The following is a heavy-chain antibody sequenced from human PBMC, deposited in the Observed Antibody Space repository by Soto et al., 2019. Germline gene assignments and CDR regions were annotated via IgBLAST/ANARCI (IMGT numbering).Heavy chain of an antibody. J-gene: IGHJ6*02. CDR1: GYTFTSYA. D-gene: IGHD5-12*01. V-gene: IGHV1-3*01. Sequence: QVQLVQSGAEVKKPGASVKVSCKASGYTFTSYAMHWVRQAPGQRLEWMGWINAGNGNTKYSQKFQGRVTITRDTYASTAYMELSSLRSEDTAVYYCARDPYGSVYDLYGMDVWGQGTTVTVSS. CDR2: INAGNGNT. CDR3: ARDPYGSVYDLYGMDV.